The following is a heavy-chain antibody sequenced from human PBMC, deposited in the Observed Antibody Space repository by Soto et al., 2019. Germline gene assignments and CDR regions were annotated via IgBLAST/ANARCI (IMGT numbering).Heavy chain of an antibody. CDR3: ARDNNWSYDF. D-gene: IGHD1-1*01. CDR2: ISADGSNK. CDR1: GFTFSSLS. V-gene: IGHV3-30-3*01. Sequence: GGSLRLSCAASGFTFSSLSMHWVRQAPGKGLEWVAAISADGSNKYDADSVQGRFTISRDNARNTLYLQMNSLRDEDTAVYYCARDNNWSYDFWGQGVLVTVSS. J-gene: IGHJ4*02.